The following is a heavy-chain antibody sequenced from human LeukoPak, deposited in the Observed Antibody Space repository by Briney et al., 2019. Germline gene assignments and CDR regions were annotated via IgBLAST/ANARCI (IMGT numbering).Heavy chain of an antibody. CDR1: RFTFSTSW. D-gene: IGHD4-11*01. V-gene: IGHV3-74*01. CDR3: VRLTTGNAFDI. CDR2: ISSDGSDT. J-gene: IGHJ3*02. Sequence: GGSLRLSCAAPRFTFSTSWMLWVRQAPGKGLVLVSRISSDGSDTTSADFVKGRFTISRDNAKNTLYLQMNSLRAEDTAVYYCVRLTTGNAFDIWGQGTMVTVSS.